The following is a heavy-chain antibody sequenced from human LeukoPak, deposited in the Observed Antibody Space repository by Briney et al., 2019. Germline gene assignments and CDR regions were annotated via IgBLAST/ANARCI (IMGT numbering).Heavy chain of an antibody. CDR3: ARGRGLGELAVASFDS. CDR1: GFSFTSYA. V-gene: IGHV3-23*01. J-gene: IGHJ4*02. Sequence: GGSLRLSCVASGFSFTSYAMNWVRQAPGKGLEWVSVISVSGTGTHYADSVMGRFTISRDNANNMLYLQMNSLRAEDTAVYYCARGRGLGELAVASFDSWGQGTLVTVSS. D-gene: IGHD6-19*01. CDR2: ISVSGTGT.